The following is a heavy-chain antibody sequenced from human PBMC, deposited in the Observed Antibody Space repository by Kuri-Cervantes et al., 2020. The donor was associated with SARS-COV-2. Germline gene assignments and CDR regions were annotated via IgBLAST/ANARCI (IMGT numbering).Heavy chain of an antibody. Sequence: SETLSLTCTVSGGSISSSSYYWGWIRQPPGKGLEWIGEINHSGSTNYNPSLKSRVTISVDTSKNQFSLKLSSVSAADTAVYYCARDWGGVGYGPYFDYWGQGTLVTVSS. J-gene: IGHJ4*02. CDR1: GGSISSSSYY. V-gene: IGHV4-39*07. CDR3: ARDWGGVGYGPYFDY. CDR2: INHSGST. D-gene: IGHD3-16*01.